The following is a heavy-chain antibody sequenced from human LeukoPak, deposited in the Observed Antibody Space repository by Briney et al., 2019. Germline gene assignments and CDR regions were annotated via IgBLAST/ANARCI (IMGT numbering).Heavy chain of an antibody. CDR2: ISGSGGNT. J-gene: IGHJ4*02. D-gene: IGHD1-26*01. Sequence: GGSLRLSCAASGFTFSSYAMSWVRQAPGKGLEWVSAISGSGGNTYYADSVKGRFTISRDNSKNTLYLQMNSLRAEDTAVYYCARDTIESGVDCWGQGTLVTVSS. CDR1: GFTFSSYA. CDR3: ARDTIESGVDC. V-gene: IGHV3-23*01.